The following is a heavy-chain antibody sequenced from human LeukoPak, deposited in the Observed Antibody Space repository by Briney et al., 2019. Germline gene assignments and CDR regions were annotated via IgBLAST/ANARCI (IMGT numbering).Heavy chain of an antibody. CDR1: GFTFSSYS. J-gene: IGHJ4*02. CDR3: AKDQFYYDSSGYSHFDY. D-gene: IGHD3-22*01. V-gene: IGHV3-48*01. Sequence: GGSLRLSCAASGFTFSSYSMNWVRQAPGKGLEWVSYISSSSSTIYYADSVKGRFTISRDNAKNTLYLQMNSLRAEDTAVYYCAKDQFYYDSSGYSHFDYWGQGTLVTVSS. CDR2: ISSSSSTI.